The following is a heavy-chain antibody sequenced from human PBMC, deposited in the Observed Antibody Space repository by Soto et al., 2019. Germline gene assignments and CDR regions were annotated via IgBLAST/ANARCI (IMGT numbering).Heavy chain of an antibody. CDR1: GFTFSSYA. V-gene: IGHV3-23*01. CDR3: AKTRIMITFGGGDFDY. CDR2: ISGSGGST. J-gene: IGHJ4*02. D-gene: IGHD3-16*01. Sequence: GGSLRLSCAASGFTFSSYAMSWVRQAPGKGLEWVSAISGSGGSTYYADSVKGRFTISRDNSKNTLYLQMNSLRAEDTAVYYCAKTRIMITFGGGDFDYWGQGTLVTVSS.